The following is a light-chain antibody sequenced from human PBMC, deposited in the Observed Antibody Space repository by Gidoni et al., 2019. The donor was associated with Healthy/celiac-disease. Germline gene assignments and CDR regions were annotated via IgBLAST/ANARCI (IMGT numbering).Light chain of an antibody. CDR3: QQSYRSPPT. CDR2: AAS. V-gene: IGKV1-39*01. J-gene: IGKJ4*01. CDR1: QSISTY. Sequence: DIQMTQSPSSLSASVGDRVTITCRASQSISTYLNWYQQKPGTAPKFLIYAASSLQSGVPSRFSGSGSGTDFTITISSLQPEDVATYYCQQSYRSPPTFGGGTKVEIK.